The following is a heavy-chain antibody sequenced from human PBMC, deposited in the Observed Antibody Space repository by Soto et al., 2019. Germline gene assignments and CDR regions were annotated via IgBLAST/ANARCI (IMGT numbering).Heavy chain of an antibody. Sequence: QVQLQESGPGLGKPSQTLSLTCTVSGGSISSGGYYWSWIRQHPGKGLEWIGYIYYSGSTYYNPSLKSRVTISVDTSKNQFSLKLSSVTAADTAVYYCARDDRYCSGGRCYSSIQHAFDIWGQGTMVTVSS. D-gene: IGHD2-15*01. CDR1: GGSISSGGYY. V-gene: IGHV4-31*03. CDR2: IYYSGST. CDR3: ARDDRYCSGGRCYSSIQHAFDI. J-gene: IGHJ3*02.